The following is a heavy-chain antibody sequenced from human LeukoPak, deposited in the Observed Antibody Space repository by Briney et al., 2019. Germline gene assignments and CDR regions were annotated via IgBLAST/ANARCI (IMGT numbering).Heavy chain of an antibody. Sequence: GGSLRLSCAASGFTFSSYGMHWVRQAPGKGLEWVAVISYDGSNKYYADSVKGRFTISRDNSKNTLYLQMNSLRAEDTAVYYCAKDRVWGIAVAGTGLSFDYWGQGTLVTVSS. V-gene: IGHV3-30*18. CDR2: ISYDGSNK. J-gene: IGHJ4*02. CDR1: GFTFSSYG. CDR3: AKDRVWGIAVAGTGLSFDY. D-gene: IGHD6-19*01.